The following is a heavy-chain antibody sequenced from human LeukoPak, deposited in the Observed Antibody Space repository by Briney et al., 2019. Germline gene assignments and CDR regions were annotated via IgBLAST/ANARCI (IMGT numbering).Heavy chain of an antibody. CDR3: ARDSQYYDFWSGYSFWFDP. J-gene: IGHJ5*02. CDR2: IYYSGST. Sequence: SETLSLTCTVSGGSISSYYWGWIRQPPGKGLEWIGYIYYSGSTNYNPSLKSRVTMSVDTSKNQFSLKLSSVTAADTAVYYCARDSQYYDFWSGYSFWFDPWGQGTLVTVSS. D-gene: IGHD3-3*01. V-gene: IGHV4-59*12. CDR1: GGSISSYY.